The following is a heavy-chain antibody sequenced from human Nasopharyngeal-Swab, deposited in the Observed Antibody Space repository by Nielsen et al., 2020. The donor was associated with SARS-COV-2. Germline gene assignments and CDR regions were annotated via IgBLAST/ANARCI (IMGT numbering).Heavy chain of an antibody. Sequence: LRLSCAASGFTFSSYAMHWVRQAPGKGLEWVAVISYDGSNKYYADSVKGRFTISRDNSKNTLYLQMNSLRAEDTAVYYCARDLFHSSSWYEDYWGQGTLVTVSS. D-gene: IGHD6-13*01. CDR1: GFTFSSYA. CDR3: ARDLFHSSSWYEDY. CDR2: ISYDGSNK. J-gene: IGHJ4*02. V-gene: IGHV3-30*04.